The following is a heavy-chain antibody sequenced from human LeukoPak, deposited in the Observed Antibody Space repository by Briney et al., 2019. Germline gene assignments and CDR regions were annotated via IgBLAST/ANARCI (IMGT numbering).Heavy chain of an antibody. D-gene: IGHD6-13*01. J-gene: IGHJ4*02. CDR1: GGSIGSYY. CDR3: ARAPGSSSWLFDY. CDR2: IYYGGST. Sequence: SETLSLTCTVSGGSIGSYYWSWIRQPPGKGLEWIGYIYYGGSTNYNPSLKSRVTISVDTSKNQFSLKLSSVTAADTAVYYCARAPGSSSWLFDYWGQGTLVTVSS. V-gene: IGHV4-59*01.